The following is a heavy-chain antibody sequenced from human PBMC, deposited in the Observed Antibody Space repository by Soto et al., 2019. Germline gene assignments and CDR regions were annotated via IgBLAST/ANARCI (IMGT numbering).Heavy chain of an antibody. CDR1: GFTFSSYA. Sequence: GGSLRLSCAASGFTFSSYAMSWVRQAPGKGLEWVSAISGSGGSTYYADSVKGRFTISRDNSKNTLYLQMNSLRAEDTAVYYCAKDLGTYYYGSGSRRGGDYWGQGTLVTVSS. D-gene: IGHD3-10*01. CDR3: AKDLGTYYYGSGSRRGGDY. V-gene: IGHV3-23*01. CDR2: ISGSGGST. J-gene: IGHJ4*02.